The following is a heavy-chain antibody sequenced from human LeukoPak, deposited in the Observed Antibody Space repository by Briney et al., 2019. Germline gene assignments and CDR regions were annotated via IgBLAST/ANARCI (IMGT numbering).Heavy chain of an antibody. J-gene: IGHJ5*01. D-gene: IGHD3-16*02. CDR3: ARAHQPLGGLSFPDS. CDR2: INTDTGNP. V-gene: IGHV7-4-1*02. Sequence: ASLKVSCKASGYTFTSYAMNWVRQAPGQGLEWMGWINTDTGNPTYAQGFTGRFVFSLDTSVSTAYLQISSLKAEDTAVYYCARAHQPLGGLSFPDSWGQGTLVTVSS. CDR1: GYTFTSYA.